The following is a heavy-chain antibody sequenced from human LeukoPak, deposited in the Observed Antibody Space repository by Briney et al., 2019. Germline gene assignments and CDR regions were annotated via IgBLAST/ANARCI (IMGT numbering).Heavy chain of an antibody. Sequence: PSETLSLTCTVSGYSISSGYYWGWIRQPPGKGLEWIGSIYHSGSTYYNPSLKSRVTISVDTSKNQFSLQLNSVTPEDTAVYYCARAPRLFHAAVAGTGFDPWGQGTLVTVSS. CDR1: GYSISSGYY. CDR3: ARAPRLFHAAVAGTGFDP. J-gene: IGHJ5*02. V-gene: IGHV4-38-2*02. D-gene: IGHD6-19*01. CDR2: IYHSGST.